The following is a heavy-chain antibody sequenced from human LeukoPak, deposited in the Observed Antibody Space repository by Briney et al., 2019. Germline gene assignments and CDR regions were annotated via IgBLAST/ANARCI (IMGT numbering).Heavy chain of an antibody. J-gene: IGHJ1*01. V-gene: IGHV3-15*01. Sequence: QAPGKGLEWVGRIKSKTDGGTTDHAAPVKGRFTISRDDSKKTLYLQMNSLKTEDTGVYYCTTDAPFYGSGSDFSDFQHWGQGTLVIVSS. D-gene: IGHD3-10*01. CDR2: IKSKTDGGTT. CDR3: TTDAPFYGSGSDFSDFQH.